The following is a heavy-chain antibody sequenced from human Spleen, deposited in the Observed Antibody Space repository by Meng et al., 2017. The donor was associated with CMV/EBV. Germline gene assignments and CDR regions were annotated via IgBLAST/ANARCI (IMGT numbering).Heavy chain of an antibody. Sequence: GESLKISCAASGFTFSSYAMSWVRQAPGKGLEWVSAISGSGGSTYYADSVKGRFTISRDNSKNTLYLQMNSLRAEDMAVYYCAKYSSSWYFDYWGQGTLVTVSS. V-gene: IGHV3-23*01. J-gene: IGHJ4*02. CDR3: AKYSSSWYFDY. D-gene: IGHD6-13*01. CDR2: ISGSGGST. CDR1: GFTFSSYA.